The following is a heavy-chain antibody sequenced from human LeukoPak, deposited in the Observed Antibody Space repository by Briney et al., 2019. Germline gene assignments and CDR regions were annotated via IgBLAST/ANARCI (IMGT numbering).Heavy chain of an antibody. D-gene: IGHD3-16*01. CDR3: AREGEYSQCDNWFDP. CDR1: GFTFSDYA. Sequence: PGGSLRLSCVASGFTFSDYAMNWVRQAPGKGLEWVSYISSSSTIYYADSVKGRFTISRDNAKNSLYLQMNSLRAEDTAVYYCAREGEYSQCDNWFDPWGQGTLVTVSS. V-gene: IGHV3-69-1*01. J-gene: IGHJ5*02. CDR2: ISSSSTI.